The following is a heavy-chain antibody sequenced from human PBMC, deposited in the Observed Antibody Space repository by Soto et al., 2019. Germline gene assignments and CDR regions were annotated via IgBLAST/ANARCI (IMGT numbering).Heavy chain of an antibody. CDR2: ISGSGGST. V-gene: IGHV3-23*01. Sequence: GSLRLSCAASGFTFSSXXXXXVRQAPGKGLEGVSAISGSGGSTYYADSVRGRFTISRDNSKNTLYLQMNSLRAEDTAVYYCAKDLRDTTMVKFDYWGQGALVTVSS. J-gene: IGHJ4*02. CDR3: AKDLRDTTMVKFDY. D-gene: IGHD5-18*01. CDR1: GFTFSSXX.